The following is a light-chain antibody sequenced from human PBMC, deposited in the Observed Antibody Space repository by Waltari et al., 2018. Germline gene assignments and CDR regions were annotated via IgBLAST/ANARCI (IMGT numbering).Light chain of an antibody. CDR2: EVN. CDR1: SSDIITYTY. CDR3: SANIGRNNHVI. Sequence: QSALTQPPSASGSPGHSVTISCTGTSSDIITYTYVSWYQHHPGKAPKLMIYEVNRRPSGVPDRFSGSMSGNTASLTVSGLQAEDEADYYCSANIGRNNHVIFGGGTKLTVL. V-gene: IGLV2-8*01. J-gene: IGLJ2*01.